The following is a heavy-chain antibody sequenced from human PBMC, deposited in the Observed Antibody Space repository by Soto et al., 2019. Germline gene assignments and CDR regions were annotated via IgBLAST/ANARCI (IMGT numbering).Heavy chain of an antibody. V-gene: IGHV4-30-4*01. Sequence: SETLSLTCTVSGGSISSGDYYWSWIRQPPGKGLEWIGYTYYSGSTYYNPSLKSRVTISVDTSKNQFSLKLSSVTAADTAVYYCARVNMVRGVITTYYFDYWGQGTLVTVSS. CDR1: GGSISSGDYY. D-gene: IGHD3-10*01. CDR3: ARVNMVRGVITTYYFDY. CDR2: TYYSGST. J-gene: IGHJ4*02.